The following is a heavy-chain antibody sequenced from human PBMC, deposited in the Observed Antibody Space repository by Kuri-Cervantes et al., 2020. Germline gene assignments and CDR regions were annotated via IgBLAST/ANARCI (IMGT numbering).Heavy chain of an antibody. J-gene: IGHJ6*03. CDR2: IKQDGGEK. CDR3: ARASPDRYYYYYMDV. CDR1: EFTFSSYW. V-gene: IGHV3-7*03. Sequence: GGSLRLSCAASEFTFSSYWMNWVRQAPGKGLEWVANIKQDGGEKYYVNSVKGRFTISRDNARNSLSLQMNSLRAEDTAVYYCARASPDRYYYYYMDVWGKGTTVTVSS. D-gene: IGHD1-14*01.